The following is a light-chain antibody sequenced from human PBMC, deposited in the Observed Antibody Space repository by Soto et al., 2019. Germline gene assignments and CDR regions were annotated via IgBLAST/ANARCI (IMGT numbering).Light chain of an antibody. CDR2: GAS. CDR1: QSVRSNY. Sequence: EIVLTQSPGTLSLSPGERATLSCRASQSVRSNYLAWYQQRPGQAPRLLIYGASSRATGIPDRFSGSGSGPDFTLTISRLEPEDFAVYYCQQYGSSLLTFGGGTKVEIK. V-gene: IGKV3-20*01. J-gene: IGKJ4*01. CDR3: QQYGSSLLT.